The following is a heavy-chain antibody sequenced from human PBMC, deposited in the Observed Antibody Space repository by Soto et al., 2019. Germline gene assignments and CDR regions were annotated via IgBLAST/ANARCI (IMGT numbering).Heavy chain of an antibody. D-gene: IGHD2-15*01. CDR1: GYTFTSYG. CDR3: ARDLHSRGLFDP. CDR2: ISAYNGNT. Sequence: AAVKVSCKASGYTFTSYGINWVRQAPGQGLEWMGWISAYNGNTNYAQKLQGRVTMTTGTSTSTAYMELRSLRSDDTAVYYCARDLHSRGLFDPWGQGTLVTVSS. J-gene: IGHJ5*02. V-gene: IGHV1-18*01.